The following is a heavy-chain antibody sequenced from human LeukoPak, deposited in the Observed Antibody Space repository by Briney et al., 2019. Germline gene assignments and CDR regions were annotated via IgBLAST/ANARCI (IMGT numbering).Heavy chain of an antibody. CDR1: GGSISSTIHY. Sequence: SETLSLTCTVSGGSISSTIHYWGWIRQPPGKGLEWIGTVYYSGVTYYNPSLQSRANISIDMSKNEFSLRLSSVTAADTGVYYCARHWARDIFDFWGQGTLVTASS. V-gene: IGHV4-39*01. D-gene: IGHD3-9*01. CDR2: VYYSGVT. J-gene: IGHJ4*02. CDR3: ARHWARDIFDF.